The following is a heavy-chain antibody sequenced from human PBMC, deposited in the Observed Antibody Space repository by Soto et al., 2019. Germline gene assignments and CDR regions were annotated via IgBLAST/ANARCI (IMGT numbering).Heavy chain of an antibody. CDR1: GYNFATYW. V-gene: IGHV5-51*01. CDR2: IYPGDSDT. Sequence: EVQLVQSGAEVKKPGESLKISCKGSGYNFATYWIAWVRQLPGKGPEWMGIIYPGDSDTSYSPSFQGQVTISVDKSISTAYLQWNSLKASDTAVYYCASRGYSYGLDVWGQGTKVTVSS. CDR3: ASRGYSYGLDV. J-gene: IGHJ6*02. D-gene: IGHD5-18*01.